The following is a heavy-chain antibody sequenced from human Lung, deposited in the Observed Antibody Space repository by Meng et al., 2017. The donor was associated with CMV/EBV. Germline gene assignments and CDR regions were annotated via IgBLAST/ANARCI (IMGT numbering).Heavy chain of an antibody. CDR3: ATGKGNSNAFDI. J-gene: IGHJ3*02. D-gene: IGHD4-23*01. CDR2: IKNNTGGGTI. CDR1: GFTFRNAW. Sequence: SCAASGFTFRNAWMSWVRQAPGKGLEWVGRIKNNTGGGTIDYAAPVEGRFTFSRDDSKTTLYLQMNSLKTEDTAVYYCATGKGNSNAFDIWGQGTXVTVSS. V-gene: IGHV3-15*01.